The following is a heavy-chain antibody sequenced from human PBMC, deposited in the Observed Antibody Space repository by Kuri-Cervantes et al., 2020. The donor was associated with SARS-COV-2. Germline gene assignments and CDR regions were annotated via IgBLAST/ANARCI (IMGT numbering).Heavy chain of an antibody. V-gene: IGHV3-48*01. CDR3: AKEGPTGYYDSSGYYYDYYYGMDV. CDR2: ISSSSSTI. CDR1: GFTFSSYS. Sequence: GGSLRLSCAASGFTFSSYSMNWVRQAPGKGLEWVSYISSSSSTIYYADSVKGRFTISRDNAKNSLYLQMNSLRAEDTAVYYCAKEGPTGYYDSSGYYYDYYYGMDVWGQGTTVTVSS. J-gene: IGHJ6*02. D-gene: IGHD3-22*01.